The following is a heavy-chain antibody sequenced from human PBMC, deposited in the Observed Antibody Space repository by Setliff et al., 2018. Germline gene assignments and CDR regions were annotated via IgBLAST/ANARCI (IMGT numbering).Heavy chain of an antibody. Sequence: SETLSLTCSVSGGFFTGFYWSWLRQSPGKGPEWIGYVHYSGSTLYTPSLKSRVTISLDTSKNQINLSLSSLTAADTAVYHCARHRGASFDSWGQGVLVTVSS. CDR2: VHYSGST. J-gene: IGHJ4*02. CDR3: ARHRGASFDS. CDR1: GGFFTGFY. V-gene: IGHV4-59*01. D-gene: IGHD3-10*01.